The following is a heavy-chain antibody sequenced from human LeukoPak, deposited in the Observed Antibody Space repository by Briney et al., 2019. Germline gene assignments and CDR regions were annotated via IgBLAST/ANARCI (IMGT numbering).Heavy chain of an antibody. Sequence: GGSLRLSCAASGFTFSSYWMSWVRQAPGKGLEWVANIKQDGSDKYYVDSVKGRFTISRDNAKNSLYLQMNSLRAEDTAVYYCARNDRIAAAYPSHDYWGQGTLVTVSS. D-gene: IGHD6-13*01. J-gene: IGHJ4*02. CDR3: ARNDRIAAAYPSHDY. CDR2: IKQDGSDK. V-gene: IGHV3-7*01. CDR1: GFTFSSYW.